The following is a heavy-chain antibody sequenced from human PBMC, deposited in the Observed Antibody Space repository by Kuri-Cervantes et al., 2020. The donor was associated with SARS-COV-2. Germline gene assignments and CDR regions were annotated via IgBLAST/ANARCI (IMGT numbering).Heavy chain of an antibody. J-gene: IGHJ4*02. CDR2: IWYDGSNK. Sequence: GESLKISCAASGFTFSSYGMHWVRQAPGKGLEWVAVIWYDGSNKYYADSVKGRFTISRDNSKNTLYLQMSSLRAEDTAVYYCARGRIVITFGGVEPFDYWGQGTRVTVSS. V-gene: IGHV3-33*01. CDR1: GFTFSSYG. CDR3: ARGRIVITFGGVEPFDY. D-gene: IGHD3-16*01.